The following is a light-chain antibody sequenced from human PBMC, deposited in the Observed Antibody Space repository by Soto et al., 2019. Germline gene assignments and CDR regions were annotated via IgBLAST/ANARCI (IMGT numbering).Light chain of an antibody. Sequence: QSALTQPRPVSGSPGQSVTISCTGTSSDVGGYNYVSWYQHHTGKAPKLMIYDVDKRPSGVPGRFSGSKSGNTASLTISGLQAEDEADYYCCSNAGSYPFVFGTGTKAPS. CDR1: SSDVGGYNY. J-gene: IGLJ1*01. V-gene: IGLV2-11*01. CDR2: DVD. CDR3: CSNAGSYPFV.